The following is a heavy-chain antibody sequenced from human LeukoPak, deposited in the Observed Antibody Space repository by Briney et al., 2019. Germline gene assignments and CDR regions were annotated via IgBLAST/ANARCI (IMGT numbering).Heavy chain of an antibody. Sequence: KPSETLSLTCTVSGGSISSYYWSWIRQPPGKGLEWIGYIYYSGSTNYNPSLKSRVTISVDTSKNQFSLKLSSVTAADTAVCYCARGIAAAGTPWFDPWGQGTLVTVSS. CDR3: ARGIAAAGTPWFDP. D-gene: IGHD6-13*01. CDR2: IYYSGST. V-gene: IGHV4-59*01. CDR1: GGSISSYY. J-gene: IGHJ5*02.